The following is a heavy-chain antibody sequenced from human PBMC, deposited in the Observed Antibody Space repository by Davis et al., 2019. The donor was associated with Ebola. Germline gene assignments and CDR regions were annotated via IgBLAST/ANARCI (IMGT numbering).Heavy chain of an antibody. Sequence: PGGSLRLSCAASGFTFSSYGMHWVRQAPGKGLEWVAVISYDGSNKYYADSVKGRFTISRDNAKNTLYLQMNSLRAEDTAVYYCARPLRPYYYGSGSYFPGGMDVWGKGTTATVSS. J-gene: IGHJ6*04. CDR3: ARPLRPYYYGSGSYFPGGMDV. CDR1: GFTFSSYG. CDR2: ISYDGSNK. D-gene: IGHD3-10*01. V-gene: IGHV3-30*03.